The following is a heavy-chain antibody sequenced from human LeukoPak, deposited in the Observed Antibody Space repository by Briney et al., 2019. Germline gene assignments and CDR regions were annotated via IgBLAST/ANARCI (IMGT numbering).Heavy chain of an antibody. D-gene: IGHD4-17*01. CDR1: GGSISRGSYY. CDR3: ARECYGDYLDY. J-gene: IGHJ4*02. CDR2: IYTSGST. V-gene: IGHV4-61*02. Sequence: SQTLSLTCTVSGGSISRGSYYWSWIRQPAGKGLEWIGRIYTSGSTNYNPSLKSRVTISVDTSKNQFSLKLSSVTAADTAVYYCARECYGDYLDYWGQGTLVTVSS.